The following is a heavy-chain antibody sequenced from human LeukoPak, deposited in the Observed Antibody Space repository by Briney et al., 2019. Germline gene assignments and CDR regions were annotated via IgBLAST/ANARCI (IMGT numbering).Heavy chain of an antibody. CDR3: ARQRKRMIVVVSRGGNAFDI. J-gene: IGHJ3*02. D-gene: IGHD3-22*01. CDR1: GGSMSSGGYY. Sequence: SQTLSLTCTVSGGSMSSGGYYWSWIRQHPGKGLEWIGYIYYSGSTYYNPSLKSRVTISVDTSKNQFSLKLSSVTAADTAVYYCARQRKRMIVVVSRGGNAFDIWGQGTMVTVSS. V-gene: IGHV4-31*03. CDR2: IYYSGST.